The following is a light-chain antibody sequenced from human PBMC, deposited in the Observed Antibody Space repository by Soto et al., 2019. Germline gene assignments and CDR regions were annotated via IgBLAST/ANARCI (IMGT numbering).Light chain of an antibody. Sequence: EIVLTQSPATLSLSPGERATLSCRASRSLSIYLGWYQQKPGQAPRLLIYDAVNRATGIPARFSGSGSGTDFTLTISSLESGDFAVYYCQQRSSWPRTFGQGTKMEIK. J-gene: IGKJ2*01. V-gene: IGKV3-11*01. CDR2: DAV. CDR3: QQRSSWPRT. CDR1: RSLSIY.